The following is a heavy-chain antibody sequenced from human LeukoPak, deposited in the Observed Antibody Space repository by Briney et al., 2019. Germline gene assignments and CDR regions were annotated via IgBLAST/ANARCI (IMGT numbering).Heavy chain of an antibody. CDR2: ISYDGSNK. J-gene: IGHJ3*02. D-gene: IGHD4-17*01. V-gene: IGHV3-30-3*01. CDR1: GFTFSSCA. Sequence: GGSLRLSCAASGFTFSSCAMHWVRQAPGKGLEWVAVISYDGSNKYYADSVEGRFTISRDNSKNTLYLQMNSLRAEDTAVYYCARDASGPTGGDAFDIWGQGTMVTASS. CDR3: ARDASGPTGGDAFDI.